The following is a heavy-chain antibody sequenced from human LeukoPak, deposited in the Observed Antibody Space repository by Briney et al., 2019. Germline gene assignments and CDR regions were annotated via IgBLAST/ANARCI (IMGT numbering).Heavy chain of an antibody. V-gene: IGHV1-2*02. J-gene: IGHJ4*02. CDR2: INPNSGGT. D-gene: IGHD4-17*01. CDR3: ARVDYGDNVALDY. Sequence: GASVKASCKASGYTFTGYYMHWVRQAPGQGLEWMGWINPNSGGTNYAQKFQGRVTMTRDTSISTAYMELSRLRSDDTAVYYCARVDYGDNVALDYWGQGTLVPVSS. CDR1: GYTFTGYY.